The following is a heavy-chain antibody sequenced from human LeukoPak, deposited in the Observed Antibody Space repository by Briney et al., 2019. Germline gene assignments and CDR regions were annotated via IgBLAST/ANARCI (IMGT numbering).Heavy chain of an antibody. V-gene: IGHV1-2*02. J-gene: IGHJ6*02. CDR1: GYTFTGYY. CDR3: ASTWDRLLLPTHPYYYYGMDV. Sequence: ASVKVSCKASGYTFTGYYMHWVRQAPGQGLEWMGWINPNSGGTNYAQKFQGRVTMTRDTSISTAYMELSRLRSDDTAVYYCASTWDRLLLPTHPYYYYGMDVWGQGTTVTVSS. CDR2: INPNSGGT. D-gene: IGHD2-15*01.